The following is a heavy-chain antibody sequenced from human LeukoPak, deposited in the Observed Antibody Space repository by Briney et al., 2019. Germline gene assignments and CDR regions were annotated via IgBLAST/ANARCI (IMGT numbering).Heavy chain of an antibody. CDR1: GFTFSSYA. D-gene: IGHD4-17*01. J-gene: IGHJ5*02. CDR3: AKDQRLDYGDYVGWFDP. V-gene: IGHV3-23*01. Sequence: PGGSLRLSCAASGFTFSSYAMSWVRQAPGKGLEWVSATSGSGGSTYYADSVKGRFTISRDNSKNTLYLQMNSLRAEDTAVYYCAKDQRLDYGDYVGWFDPWGQGTLVTVSS. CDR2: TSGSGGST.